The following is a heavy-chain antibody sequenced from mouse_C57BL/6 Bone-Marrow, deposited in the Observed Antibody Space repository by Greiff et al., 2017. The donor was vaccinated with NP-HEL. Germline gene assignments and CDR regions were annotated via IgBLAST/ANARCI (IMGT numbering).Heavy chain of an antibody. D-gene: IGHD2-3*01. CDR2: IDPSDSYT. CDR3: ARADGYYVGYAMDY. Sequence: VQLQQPGAELVRPGTSVKLSCKASGYTFTSYWMHWVKQRPGQGLEWIGVIDPSDSYTNYNQKFKGKATLTVDPSSSTAYMQLSSLTSEDSAVYYCARADGYYVGYAMDYWGQGTSVTVSS. V-gene: IGHV1-59*01. J-gene: IGHJ4*01. CDR1: GYTFTSYW.